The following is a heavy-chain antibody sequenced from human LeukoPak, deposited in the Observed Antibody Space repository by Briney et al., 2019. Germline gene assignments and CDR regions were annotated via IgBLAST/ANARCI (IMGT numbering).Heavy chain of an antibody. J-gene: IGHJ6*02. CDR3: ARDNPGSSYGSYYYYGMDV. CDR2: IYSGGST. V-gene: IGHV3-53*01. D-gene: IGHD5-18*01. Sequence: GGSLRLSCAASGFTVSSSYMSWVRQAPGQGLEWVSVIYSGGSTYYADSVKGRFTISRDNSKNTLYLQMNSLRAEDTAVYYCARDNPGSSYGSYYYYGMDVWGQGTTVTVSS. CDR1: GFTVSSSY.